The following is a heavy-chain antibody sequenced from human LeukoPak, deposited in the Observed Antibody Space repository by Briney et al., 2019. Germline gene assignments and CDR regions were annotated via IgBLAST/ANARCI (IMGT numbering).Heavy chain of an antibody. Sequence: GGSLRLSCAASGFTFSSYSMNWVRQAPGKGLEWVSYISSASGSIYYADSVKGRFTISRDNAKNSLFLQMNSLRAEDTAVYYCARDARRPENPGDYYYYYYMDVWGKGTTVTVSS. J-gene: IGHJ6*03. CDR1: GFTFSSYS. V-gene: IGHV3-48*04. CDR2: ISSASGSI. CDR3: ARDARRPENPGDYYYYYYMDV.